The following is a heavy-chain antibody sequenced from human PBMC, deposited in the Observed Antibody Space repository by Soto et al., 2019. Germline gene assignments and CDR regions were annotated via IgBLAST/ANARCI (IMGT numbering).Heavy chain of an antibody. Sequence: ESVGGVVQPGRSLRLSCAASGFTFSTYGMHWVRQAPGKGLEWVAVISYDGSNEYYADSVQGRFTISRDNSKNSLYLQLYSLRAEDTAVYYCAKRDGSGRYYFDYWGQGTLVTVSS. CDR3: AKRDGSGRYYFDY. J-gene: IGHJ4*02. V-gene: IGHV3-30*18. D-gene: IGHD3-10*01. CDR1: GFTFSTYG. CDR2: ISYDGSNE.